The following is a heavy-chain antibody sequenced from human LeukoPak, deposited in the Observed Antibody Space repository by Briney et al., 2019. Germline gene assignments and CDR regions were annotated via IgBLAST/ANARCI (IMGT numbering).Heavy chain of an antibody. J-gene: IGHJ5*02. CDR2: INHSGST. CDR1: GGSFSGYY. Sequence: PSETLSLTCAVYGGSFSGYYWSWIRQPPGKGLEWMGEINHSGSTNYNPSLKSRVTISVDTSKNQFSLKLSSVTAADTAVYYCAGDYGDYFLRWFDPWGQGTLVTVSS. CDR3: AGDYGDYFLRWFDP. D-gene: IGHD4-17*01. V-gene: IGHV4-34*01.